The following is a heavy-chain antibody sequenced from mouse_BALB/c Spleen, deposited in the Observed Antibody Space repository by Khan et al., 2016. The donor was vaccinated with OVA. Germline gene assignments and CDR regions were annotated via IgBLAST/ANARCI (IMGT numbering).Heavy chain of an antibody. V-gene: IGHV1-20*02. CDR1: GYSFTGYF. D-gene: IGHD1-1*01. Sequence: VQLKQSGPELVRPEASVKISCKASGYSFTGYFMNWVMQSHGKSLEWIGRINPHIGETFYNQRFKDKATLTVDESSSTANMELRSLESEDYAVYYCTRISRSDFDYWGQGTTLTVSS. CDR3: TRISRSDFDY. CDR2: INPHIGET. J-gene: IGHJ2*01.